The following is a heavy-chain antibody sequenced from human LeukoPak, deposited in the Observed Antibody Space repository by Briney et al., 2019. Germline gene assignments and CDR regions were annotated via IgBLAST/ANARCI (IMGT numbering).Heavy chain of an antibody. D-gene: IGHD3-10*01. V-gene: IGHV3-74*01. J-gene: IGHJ6*02. Sequence: XXGSSTSYAASVKGRFTISRDNAKTTLYLQMNSLRAEDTAVYYCASLPRITMVRGYYYYGMDVWGQGTTVTVSS. CDR3: ASLPRITMVRGYYYYGMDV. CDR2: XXGSST.